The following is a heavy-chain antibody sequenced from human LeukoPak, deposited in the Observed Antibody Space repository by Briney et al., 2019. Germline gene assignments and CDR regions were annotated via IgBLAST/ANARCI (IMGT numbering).Heavy chain of an antibody. Sequence: GSLRLSCAASGFTFSSYAMSWVRQAPGKGLEWVSAISGSGGSTYYADSVKGRFTISRDNSKNTLYLQMNSLKTEDTAVYYCTLTTFTFGGLIGTFDYWGQGTLVTVSS. J-gene: IGHJ4*02. CDR2: ISGSGGST. CDR1: GFTFSSYA. CDR3: TLTTFTFGGLIGTFDY. D-gene: IGHD3-16*02. V-gene: IGHV3-23*01.